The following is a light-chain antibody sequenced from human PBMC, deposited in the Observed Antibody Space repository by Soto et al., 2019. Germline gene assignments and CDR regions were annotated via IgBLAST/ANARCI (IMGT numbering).Light chain of an antibody. J-gene: IGLJ2*01. Sequence: QSALTQPASVSGSPGQSITIPCTGTSSDIGGYNYVSWYQQHPGKAPKLMIFDVSYRPSGISDRFSGSKSGNTASLTISGLQHEDEADYYCSSYGASSTLFGGGTKLTVL. V-gene: IGLV2-14*03. CDR1: SSDIGGYNY. CDR2: DVS. CDR3: SSYGASSTL.